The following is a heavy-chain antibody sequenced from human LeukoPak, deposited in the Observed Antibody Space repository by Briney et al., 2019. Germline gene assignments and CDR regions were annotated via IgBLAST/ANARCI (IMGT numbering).Heavy chain of an antibody. CDR1: GYSISSGYY. D-gene: IGHD1-26*01. V-gene: IGHV4-38-2*02. CDR2: IYHSGST. J-gene: IGHJ6*03. CDR3: ARGRGGSYYYYYYYMDV. Sequence: PSETLSLTCTVSGYSISSGYYWGWIRQPPGKGLEWIGSIYHSGSTFDNPSLKSRVTISVDTSKNQFSLKLSSVTAADTAVYYCARGRGGSYYYYYYYMDVWGKGTTVTVSS.